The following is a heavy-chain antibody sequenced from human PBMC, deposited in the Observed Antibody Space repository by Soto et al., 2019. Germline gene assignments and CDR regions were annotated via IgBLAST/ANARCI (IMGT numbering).Heavy chain of an antibody. CDR2: VYYGGTT. Sequence: SETLSLTCSVSGGSVSDKTYYWSWIRQPPGKRLEWIGYVYYGGTTNYNPSLKSRVTISVDLSKNRFSLRLSSVTTADTALYYCARTTAVPNTLRSRYFFDYWGQGTLVTVSS. D-gene: IGHD4-17*01. V-gene: IGHV4-61*01. CDR1: GGSVSDKTYY. J-gene: IGHJ4*02. CDR3: ARTTAVPNTLRSRYFFDY.